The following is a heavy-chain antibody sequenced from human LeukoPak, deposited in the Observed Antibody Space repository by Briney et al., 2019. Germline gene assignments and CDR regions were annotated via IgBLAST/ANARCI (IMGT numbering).Heavy chain of an antibody. J-gene: IGHJ4*02. V-gene: IGHV4-59*08. CDR2: IYYSGST. CDR1: GGSISSYY. Sequence: SSETLSLTCTVSGGSISSYYWSWIRQPPGKGLEWIGYIYYSGSTNYNPSLKSRVTISVDTSKNQFSLKLSSVTAADTAVYYCARSYGGNFHYWGQGTLVTVSS. D-gene: IGHD4-23*01. CDR3: ARSYGGNFHY.